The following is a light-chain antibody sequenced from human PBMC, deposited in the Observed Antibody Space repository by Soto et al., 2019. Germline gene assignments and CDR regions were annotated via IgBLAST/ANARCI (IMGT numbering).Light chain of an antibody. Sequence: EIVLTQSPGTLSLSPGERATLSCRAHQSVSSSFLAWYQHKPGQAPRLLIYGASSRATGIPDRFSGSGSGTDFTLTISRLEPEDFAVYYCQQYGSPWTFGQGTKVEIK. CDR2: GAS. CDR3: QQYGSPWT. CDR1: QSVSSSF. V-gene: IGKV3-20*01. J-gene: IGKJ1*01.